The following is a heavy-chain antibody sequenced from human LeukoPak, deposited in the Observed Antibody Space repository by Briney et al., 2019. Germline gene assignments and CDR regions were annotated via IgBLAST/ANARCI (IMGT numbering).Heavy chain of an antibody. CDR3: ATMVRGAPLLGAFDI. D-gene: IGHD3-10*01. V-gene: IGHV4-31*03. CDR2: IYYSGST. Sequence: SETLSLTCTVSGGSISSGGYYWSWIRQHPGKGLEWIGYIYYSGSTYYNPSLKSRVTISVDTSKNQFSLKLSSVTAADTAVYYCATMVRGAPLLGAFDIWGQGTMVTVSS. J-gene: IGHJ3*02. CDR1: GGSISSGGYY.